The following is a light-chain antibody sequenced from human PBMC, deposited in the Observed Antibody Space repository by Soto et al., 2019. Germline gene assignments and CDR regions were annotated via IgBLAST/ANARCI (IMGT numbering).Light chain of an antibody. CDR3: HQYGRSPWT. V-gene: IGKV3-20*01. CDR1: QSITSTY. Sequence: EIVLTQSPGTLSLSPGERATLSCRASQSITSTYLAWYQQKPGNPPSLLIYDTSKRATGIPDRFSGSRSGTDFTLTISRLESEDFAMYYWHQYGRSPWTFGQGTKVEIK. CDR2: DTS. J-gene: IGKJ1*01.